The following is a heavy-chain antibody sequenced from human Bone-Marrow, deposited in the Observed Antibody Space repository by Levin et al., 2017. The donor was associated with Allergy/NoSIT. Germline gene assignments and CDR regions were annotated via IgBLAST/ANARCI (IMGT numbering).Heavy chain of an antibody. CDR3: ARGSGPDVWSGYLNNWFDP. V-gene: IGHV4-59*01. Sequence: RPSETLSLTCTVSGGSFGSNYWNWIRQPPGKGLEWIGYVYYTGFTSYNPSLESRVTISVDTSKNQFSLRLDSVAAADTAIYFCARGSGPDVWSGYLNNWFDPWGQGTLVTVSS. CDR2: VYYTGFT. J-gene: IGHJ5*02. D-gene: IGHD3-3*01. CDR1: GGSFGSNY.